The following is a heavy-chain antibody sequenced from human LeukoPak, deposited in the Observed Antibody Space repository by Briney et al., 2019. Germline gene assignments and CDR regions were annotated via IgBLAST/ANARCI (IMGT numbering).Heavy chain of an antibody. Sequence: PSETLSLTCTVSGGSISSYYWSWIRQPSGKGLEWIGYIYYSGSTNYNPSLKSRVTISVDTSKNQFSLKLSSVTAADTAVYYCARVRSGSYSVPNAFDIWGQGTMVTVSS. J-gene: IGHJ3*02. CDR1: GGSISSYY. CDR2: IYYSGST. D-gene: IGHD1-26*01. V-gene: IGHV4-59*01. CDR3: ARVRSGSYSVPNAFDI.